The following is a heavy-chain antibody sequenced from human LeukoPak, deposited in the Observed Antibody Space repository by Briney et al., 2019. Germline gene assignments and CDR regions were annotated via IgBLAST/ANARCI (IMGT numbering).Heavy chain of an antibody. V-gene: IGHV1-69*01. D-gene: IGHD2-2*01. CDR2: IIPIFGTA. Sequence: SVKLCFKASVGTFSSYAISWVRQAPGQGLEWMGRIIPIFGTANYAQKFQGRVTITADESTGTAYMELSSLRSEDTAVYYCARADIVVVPAARYYYYYGMDVWGQGTTVTVSS. CDR3: ARADIVVVPAARYYYYYGMDV. CDR1: VGTFSSYA. J-gene: IGHJ6*02.